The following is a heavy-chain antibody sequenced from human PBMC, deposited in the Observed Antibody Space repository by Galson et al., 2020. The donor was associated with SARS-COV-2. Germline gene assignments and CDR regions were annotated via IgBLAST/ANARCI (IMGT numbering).Heavy chain of an antibody. CDR1: SGSISNYY. D-gene: IGHD6-13*01. J-gene: IGHJ4*02. Sequence: SETLSLTCTVSSGSISNYYWSWIRQSPGKGLEWIGNIYYSGSTNYNPSLKSRVTISVDPSRNQFSLKLRSVTAADTAVYYCARHWGSSNLDPPGYWGQGTLVTVSS. V-gene: IGHV4-59*08. CDR3: ARHWGSSNLDPPGY. CDR2: IYYSGST.